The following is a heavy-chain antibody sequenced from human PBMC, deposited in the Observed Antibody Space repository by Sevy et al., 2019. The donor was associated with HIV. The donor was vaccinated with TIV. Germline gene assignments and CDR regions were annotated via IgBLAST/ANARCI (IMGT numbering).Heavy chain of an antibody. V-gene: IGHV3-30*02. CDR2: IQYDGSNK. D-gene: IGHD2-21*01. CDR3: VKEGGGEGGDH. Sequence: GGSLRLSCAASGFSFSSYGMHWVRQAPGKGLEWMSYIQYDGSNKDYADSVKGRFTISRDNSKNTLYLQMNSLRVEDMAVFKCVKEGGGEGGDHWGQGTLVTVSS. CDR1: GFSFSSYG. J-gene: IGHJ4*02.